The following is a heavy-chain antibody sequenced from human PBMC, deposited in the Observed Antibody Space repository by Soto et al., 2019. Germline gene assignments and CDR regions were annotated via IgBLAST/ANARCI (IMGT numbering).Heavy chain of an antibody. V-gene: IGHV1-18*01. CDR2: ISAYNGNT. CDR3: ARTPDVLGYSSGWHFDY. Sequence: GASVKVSCKASGYTFTSYGISWVRQAPGQGLEWMGWISAYNGNTNYAQKLQGRVTMTTDTSTSTAYMELRSLRSDDTAVYYCARTPDVLGYSSGWHFDYWGQGTLVTVSS. CDR1: GYTFTSYG. J-gene: IGHJ4*02. D-gene: IGHD6-19*01.